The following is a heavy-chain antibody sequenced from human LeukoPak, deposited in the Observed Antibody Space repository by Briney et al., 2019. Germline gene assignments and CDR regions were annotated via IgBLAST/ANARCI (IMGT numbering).Heavy chain of an antibody. J-gene: IGHJ4*02. CDR2: ISSSGSTI. V-gene: IGHV3-48*03. Sequence: GGSMRLSCAASGFTFSSYEMNWVRQAPGKGLEWVSYISSSGSTIYYADSVKGRFTISRDNAKNSLYLQMNSLRAEDTALYYCARGFADLYYFDNWGQGTLVTVSS. CDR3: ARGFADLYYFDN. CDR1: GFTFSSYE.